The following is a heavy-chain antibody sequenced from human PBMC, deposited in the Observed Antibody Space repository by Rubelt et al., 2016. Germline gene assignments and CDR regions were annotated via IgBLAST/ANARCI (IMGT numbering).Heavy chain of an antibody. D-gene: IGHD1-7*01. Sequence: QVQLQQWGAGLLKPSETLSLTCAVYGGSFSGYSWSWIRQPPGKGLAWIGEINHSGSTNYNPSLNSRVTISLDTARSQFSLKRSSVTAEDTAVYYCASRGEGGNWNYGYWGQGTLVTVSS. CDR3: ASRGEGGNWNYGY. J-gene: IGHJ4*02. V-gene: IGHV4-34*01. CDR1: GGSFSGYS. CDR2: INHSGST.